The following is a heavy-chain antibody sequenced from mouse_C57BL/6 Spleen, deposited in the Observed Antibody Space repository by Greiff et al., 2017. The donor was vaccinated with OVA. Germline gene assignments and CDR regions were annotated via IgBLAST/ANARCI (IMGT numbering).Heavy chain of an antibody. J-gene: IGHJ2*01. D-gene: IGHD2-1*01. CDR3: ARLDYGNYVGFDY. CDR1: GYTFTSYW. V-gene: IGHV1-59*01. Sequence: QVHVKQSGAELVRPGTSVKLSCKASGYTFTSYWMHWVKQRPGQGLEWIGVIDPSDSYTNYNQKFKGKATLTVDTSSSTAYMQLSSLTSEDSAVYYCARLDYGNYVGFDYWGQGTTLTVSS. CDR2: IDPSDSYT.